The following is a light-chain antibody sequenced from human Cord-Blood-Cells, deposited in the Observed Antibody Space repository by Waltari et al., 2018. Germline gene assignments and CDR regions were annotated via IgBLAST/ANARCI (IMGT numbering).Light chain of an antibody. Sequence: QSVLTQPPSVSVAPGQRVTISFTGSSSNIGAGYAVHWYQQLPGTAPKLLIYGNSNRPSGVPDRFSGSKSGTSASLAITGLQAEDEADYYCQSYDSSLSGSVFGGGTKLTVL. CDR2: GNS. CDR3: QSYDSSLSGSV. J-gene: IGLJ2*01. V-gene: IGLV1-40*01. CDR1: SSNIGAGYA.